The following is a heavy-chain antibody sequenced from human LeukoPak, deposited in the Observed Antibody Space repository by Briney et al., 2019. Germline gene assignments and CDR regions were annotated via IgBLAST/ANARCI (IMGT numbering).Heavy chain of an antibody. CDR3: AKLNLGEMAYFDS. CDR1: GFIFSSYV. V-gene: IGHV3-23*01. J-gene: IGHJ4*02. Sequence: PGGSLRLSCEASGFIFSSYVMGWVRQAPGKGLEWLSSISVGGGDTFTADSVKGRFTITRENSKNTLYLQMMGLRVEDTAIYYCAKLNLGEMAYFDSWGQGILVTVSS. D-gene: IGHD2-21*01. CDR2: ISVGGGDT.